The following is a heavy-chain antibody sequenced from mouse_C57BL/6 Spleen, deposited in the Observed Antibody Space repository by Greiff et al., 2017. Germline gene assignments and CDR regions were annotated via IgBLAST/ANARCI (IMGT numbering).Heavy chain of an antibody. D-gene: IGHD2-2*01. Sequence: EVQLVESGGGLVQPGGSLSLSCAASGFTFTDYYMSWVRQPPGKALEWLGFIRNKANGYTTEYSASVKGRFTISRDNSQSILYLQMNALRAEDSATYYCARYRGIYYGYDVDYAMDYWGQGTSVTVSS. J-gene: IGHJ4*01. CDR1: GFTFTDYY. CDR3: ARYRGIYYGYDVDYAMDY. V-gene: IGHV7-3*01. CDR2: IRNKANGYTT.